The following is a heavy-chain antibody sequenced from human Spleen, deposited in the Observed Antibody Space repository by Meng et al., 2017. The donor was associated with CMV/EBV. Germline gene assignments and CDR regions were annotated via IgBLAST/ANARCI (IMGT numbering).Heavy chain of an antibody. CDR1: GYSFTSYW. Sequence: GGSLRLSCKGSGYSFTSYWIGWVRQMPGKGLEWMGIIYPGDSDTRYSPSFQGQVTISADKSISTAYLQWSSLKASDTAMYYCARYGRAAAGQYYYYYYGMDVWGQGTTVTVSS. V-gene: IGHV5-51*01. CDR2: IYPGDSDT. D-gene: IGHD6-13*01. J-gene: IGHJ6*02. CDR3: ARYGRAAAGQYYYYYYGMDV.